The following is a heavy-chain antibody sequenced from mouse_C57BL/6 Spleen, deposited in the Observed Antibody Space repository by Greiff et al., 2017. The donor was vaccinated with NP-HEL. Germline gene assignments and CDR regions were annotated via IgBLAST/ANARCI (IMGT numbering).Heavy chain of an antibody. CDR2: IHPNSGST. V-gene: IGHV1-64*01. Sequence: VQLQQPGAELVKPGASVKLSCKASGYTFTSYWMHWVKQRPGQGLEWIGMIHPNSGSTNYNEKFKSKATLTVDKSSSTAYMQLSSLTSEDSAVYYCARPYDYFYAMDYWGQGTSVTVSS. CDR1: GYTFTSYW. CDR3: ARPYDYFYAMDY. J-gene: IGHJ4*01. D-gene: IGHD2-4*01.